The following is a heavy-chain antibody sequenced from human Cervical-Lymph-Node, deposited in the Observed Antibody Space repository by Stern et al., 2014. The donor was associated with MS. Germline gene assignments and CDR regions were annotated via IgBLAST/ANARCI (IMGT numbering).Heavy chain of an antibody. CDR2: IIPIFGTT. CDR1: GDTLSNFA. J-gene: IGHJ6*02. CDR3: ARDNDDNGMDV. Sequence: QMQLVQSGAEIKKPGSSVTVSCKTSGDTLSNFAISWVRQAPGHGLEWMGGIIPIFGTTHYAQNFQGRVTITADQSTGTVYMDLSSLRSEDTAVYYCARDNDDNGMDVWGQGTTITVSS. V-gene: IGHV1-69*01. D-gene: IGHD1-1*01.